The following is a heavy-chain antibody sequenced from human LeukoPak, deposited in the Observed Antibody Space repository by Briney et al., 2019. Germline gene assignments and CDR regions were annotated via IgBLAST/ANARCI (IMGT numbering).Heavy chain of an antibody. CDR3: ARGVASGGSHRARYYYMDV. J-gene: IGHJ6*03. V-gene: IGHV4-4*07. D-gene: IGHD2-15*01. CDR1: GGSISSYY. Sequence: SETLSLTCTVSGGSISSYYWSWIRQPAGKGLEWIGRIHSSGSTNYNPSLKSRVTMSVDTSKNQFSLKLSSVTAADTAVYYCARGVASGGSHRARYYYMDVWGKGTPVTISS. CDR2: IHSSGST.